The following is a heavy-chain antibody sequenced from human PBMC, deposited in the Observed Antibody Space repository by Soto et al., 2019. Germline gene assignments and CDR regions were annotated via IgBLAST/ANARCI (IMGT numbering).Heavy chain of an antibody. J-gene: IGHJ4*02. Sequence: EVQLVDSGGGLVRTGGSLRLSCAASGFTVSSNYISWVRQAPGKGLEWVSVIYADGTTYYADSVKDRFTISRDNSKNTVSLQMSSLRAEDTAVYYCAVDIEVTGMGHYYFAYGGQGALVTVSS. V-gene: IGHV3-66*01. CDR3: AVDIEVTGMGHYYFAY. D-gene: IGHD2-15*01. CDR1: GFTVSSNY. CDR2: IYADGTT.